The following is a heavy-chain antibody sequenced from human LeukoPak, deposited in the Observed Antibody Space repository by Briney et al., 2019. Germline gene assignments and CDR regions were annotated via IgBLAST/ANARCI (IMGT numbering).Heavy chain of an antibody. CDR1: GYTLTELS. CDR2: FDPEDGET. V-gene: IGHV1-24*01. CDR3: ATFYDILIGYYY. J-gene: IGHJ4*02. Sequence: ASVKVSCKVSGYTLTELSMHWVRQAPGKGLEWMGGFDPEDGETIYAQKFQGRVTMTEDTSTDTAYMELSSLRSEDTAVYYCATFYDILIGYYYWGQGTLVTVSS. D-gene: IGHD3-9*01.